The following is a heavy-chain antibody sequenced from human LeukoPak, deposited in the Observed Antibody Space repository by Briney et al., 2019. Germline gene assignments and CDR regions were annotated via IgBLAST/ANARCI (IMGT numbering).Heavy chain of an antibody. CDR2: ISGSGGST. V-gene: IGHV3-23*01. Sequence: GGSLRLLCAASGFPFSSYAMSWVRQAPGKRLEWVSAISGSGGSTYYADSVKGRFNISRDNAKNSLYLQMNSLRAEDTAVNYCARVSSSGYYSANFDYWGQGTLVTVSS. J-gene: IGHJ4*02. CDR1: GFPFSSYA. CDR3: ARVSSSGYYSANFDY. D-gene: IGHD3-22*01.